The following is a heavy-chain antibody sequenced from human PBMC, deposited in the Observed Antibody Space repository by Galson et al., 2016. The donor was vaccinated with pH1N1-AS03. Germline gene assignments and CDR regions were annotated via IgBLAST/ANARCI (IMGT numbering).Heavy chain of an antibody. CDR1: GFTFSSYW. D-gene: IGHD2-15*01. V-gene: IGHV3-7*01. Sequence: SLRLSCAASGFTFSSYWMTWVRQAPGKGLEWVANIKQDGSVEYYVDSVKGRFTISRDNAKNSLYLQMNSLRDEDTAVYYCARVLVGAAGCDYWGQGTLVTVSS. CDR2: IKQDGSVE. CDR3: ARVLVGAAGCDY. J-gene: IGHJ4*02.